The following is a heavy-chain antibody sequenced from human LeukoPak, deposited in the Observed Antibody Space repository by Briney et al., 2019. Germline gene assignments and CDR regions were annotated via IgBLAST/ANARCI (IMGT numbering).Heavy chain of an antibody. CDR1: GYTFTGYY. CDR3: ARDSNYIHFDY. CDR2: ITTNTGNP. D-gene: IGHD4-11*01. Sequence: ASVKVSCKASGYTFTGYYMHWVRQAPGQGLEWMGWITTNTGNPTYARGFTGRFVFSLDTSVSTAYLEISSLKAEDTAVYYCARDSNYIHFDYWGQGTLATVSS. V-gene: IGHV7-4-1*02. J-gene: IGHJ4*02.